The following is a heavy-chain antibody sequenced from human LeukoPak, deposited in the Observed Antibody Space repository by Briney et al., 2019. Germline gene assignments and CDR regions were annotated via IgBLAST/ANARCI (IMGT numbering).Heavy chain of an antibody. CDR2: ISAYNGNT. CDR1: GGTFNSYA. CDR3: ARGYYDILTGYYDDAFDI. V-gene: IGHV1-18*01. J-gene: IGHJ3*02. D-gene: IGHD3-9*01. Sequence: GASVKVSCKASGGTFNSYAISWVRQAPGQGLEWMGWISAYNGNTNYAQKLQGRVTMTTDTSTSTAYMELRSLRSDDTAVYYCARGYYDILTGYYDDAFDIWGQGTMVTVSS.